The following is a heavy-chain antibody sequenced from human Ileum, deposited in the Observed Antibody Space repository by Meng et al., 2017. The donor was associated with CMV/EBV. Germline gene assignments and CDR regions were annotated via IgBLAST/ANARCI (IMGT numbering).Heavy chain of an antibody. V-gene: IGHV4-38-2*02. CDR1: GYAISSGSY. Sequence: SETLSLTCTVSGYAISSGSYWAWIRQTPDKGLEWLGSVYQSGTTFYNPSVVRRVSISMDTSKNQFSLQLTSVTAADTAMYYCVREQFLTGSSVDYWGHGIRVTGSS. CDR2: VYQSGTT. J-gene: IGHJ4*01. D-gene: IGHD6-6*01. CDR3: VREQFLTGSSVDY.